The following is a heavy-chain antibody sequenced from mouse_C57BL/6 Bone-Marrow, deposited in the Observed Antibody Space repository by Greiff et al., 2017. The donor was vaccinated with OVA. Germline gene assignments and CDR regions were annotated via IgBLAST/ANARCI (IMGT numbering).Heavy chain of an antibody. CDR3: ARSRLSWDVDAMDY. Sequence: EVQLQQSGPELVKPGASVKIPCKASGYTFTDYNMDWVKQSHGKSLEWIGDINPNNGGTIYNQKFKGKATLTVDKSSSTAYMELRSLTSEDTAVYYCARSRLSWDVDAMDYWGQGTSVTVSS. J-gene: IGHJ4*01. D-gene: IGHD4-1*01. CDR1: GYTFTDYN. CDR2: INPNNGGT. V-gene: IGHV1-18*01.